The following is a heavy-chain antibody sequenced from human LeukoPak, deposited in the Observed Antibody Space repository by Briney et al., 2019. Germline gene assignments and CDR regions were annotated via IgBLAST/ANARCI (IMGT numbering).Heavy chain of an antibody. Sequence: GGSLRLSCAASGFTFSSYAMSWVRQAPGKGLEWVSAISGRGGSTYYADSVKGRFTISRDNSKNTLYLQMNSLRAEDTAVYYCAKYPALYSSSWYYFDYWGQGTLVTVSS. J-gene: IGHJ4*02. D-gene: IGHD6-13*01. CDR3: AKYPALYSSSWYYFDY. CDR1: GFTFSSYA. V-gene: IGHV3-23*01. CDR2: ISGRGGST.